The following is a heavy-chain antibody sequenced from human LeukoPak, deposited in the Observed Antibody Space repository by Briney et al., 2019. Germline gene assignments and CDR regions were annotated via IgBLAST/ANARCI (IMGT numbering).Heavy chain of an antibody. CDR1: GYTFTSYY. D-gene: IGHD6-13*01. CDR2: INPSGGST. Sequence: GASVKVSCKASGYTFTSYYMHWVRQAPGQGLEWMGIINPSGGSTSYAQKFQGRVTITADESTSTAYMELSSLRSEDTAVYYCARDKAAVYFDYWGQGTLVTVSS. V-gene: IGHV1-46*01. CDR3: ARDKAAVYFDY. J-gene: IGHJ4*02.